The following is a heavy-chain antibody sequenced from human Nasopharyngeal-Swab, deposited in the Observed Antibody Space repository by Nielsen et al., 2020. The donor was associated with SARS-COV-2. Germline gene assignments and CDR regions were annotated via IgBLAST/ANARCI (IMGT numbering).Heavy chain of an antibody. V-gene: IGHV3-7*01. Sequence: GESLETSWAAFGFTLSSYWMSWVRQAPGKGLEWVANIKQDGSEKYYADSVKGRFTISRDNAKNSLYLQMNSLRAEDTAVYYCARAIIGYSDAFDIWGQGTMVTVSS. CDR3: ARAIIGYSDAFDI. J-gene: IGHJ3*02. CDR2: IKQDGSEK. D-gene: IGHD3-22*01. CDR1: GFTLSSYW.